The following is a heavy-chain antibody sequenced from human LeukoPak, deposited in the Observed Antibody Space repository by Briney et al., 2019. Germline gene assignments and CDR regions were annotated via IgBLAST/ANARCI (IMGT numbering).Heavy chain of an antibody. CDR3: ARLVYSSGWYGGFPMLDAFDI. V-gene: IGHV1-18*01. CDR2: IRAYNGNT. D-gene: IGHD6-19*01. J-gene: IGHJ3*02. Sequence: GASVKVSCKASGYTFTSYGISWVRQAPGQGLEWMGWIRAYNGNTNYAQKLQGRVTMTTDTSTSTAYMELRSLRSDDTAVYYCARLVYSSGWYGGFPMLDAFDIWGQGTMITVSS. CDR1: GYTFTSYG.